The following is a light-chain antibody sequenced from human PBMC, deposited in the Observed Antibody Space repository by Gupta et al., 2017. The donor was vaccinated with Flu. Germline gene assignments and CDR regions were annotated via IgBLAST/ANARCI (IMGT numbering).Light chain of an antibody. CDR2: DAS. CDR1: QSVGSY. Sequence: EIVLTKHPATTFSLPGERATLSCRASQSVGSYLAWYQQKPGQAPRLLIYDASYRATGIPARFSGSGSGTDFTLTISSLEPENFSVYYCQQRSNWPPTFGPGTKVDIK. J-gene: IGKJ3*01. CDR3: QQRSNWPPT. V-gene: IGKV3-11*01.